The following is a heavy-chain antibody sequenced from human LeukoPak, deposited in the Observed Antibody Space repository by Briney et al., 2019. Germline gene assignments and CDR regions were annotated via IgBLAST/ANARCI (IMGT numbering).Heavy chain of an antibody. J-gene: IGHJ5*01. CDR3: ARMSSGSYYYNWFDS. CDR1: GFIFDNYG. V-gene: IGHV3-20*01. CDR2: INWNGGST. D-gene: IGHD3-10*01. Sequence: GGSLRLSCAVSGFIFDNYGMSWVRQVPGKGLEWVSGINWNGGSTDYADSVKGRFTISRDNAKNSLYLQMNSLRVEDTALYHCARMSSGSYYYNWFDSWVRGTLVAVSS.